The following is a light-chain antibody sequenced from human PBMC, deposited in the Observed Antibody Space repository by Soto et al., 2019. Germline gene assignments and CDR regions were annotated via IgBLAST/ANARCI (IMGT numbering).Light chain of an antibody. J-gene: IGKJ2*01. CDR1: QSVSSSD. CDR3: QQYGGSPLYT. Sequence: ETVLTQSTGTLSLSPGDRATLSCRASQSVSSSDLAWYQQKPGQAPRLLIYGASTRATGIPDRFSGSGSGTDFTLTISRLEPEDFAVYYCQQYGGSPLYTFGQGTK. V-gene: IGKV3-20*01. CDR2: GAS.